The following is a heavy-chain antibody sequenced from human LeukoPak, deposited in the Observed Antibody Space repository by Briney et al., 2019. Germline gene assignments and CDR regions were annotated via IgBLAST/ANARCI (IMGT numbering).Heavy chain of an antibody. J-gene: IGHJ6*02. CDR2: IGGSGTTI. V-gene: IGHV3-48*01. CDR3: ARDRDGMDV. CDR1: GFTFSSYS. Sequence: GGSLRLSCAASGFTFSSYSMNWVRQAPGKGLEWVSHIGGSGTTIYYADSVKGRFTISRDNSKNTLYLQMNSLRAEDTAVYYCARDRDGMDVWGQGTTVTVSS.